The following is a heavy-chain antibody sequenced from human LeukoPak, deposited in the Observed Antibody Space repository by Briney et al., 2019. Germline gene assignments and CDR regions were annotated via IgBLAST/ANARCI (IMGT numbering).Heavy chain of an antibody. CDR3: APIMLDYFDY. Sequence: SETLSLTCTVSGGSISSSSYYWGWIRQPPGKGLEWVGSIYYSGSTYYNPSLKSRVTISVDTSKNQFSLKLSSVTAADTAVYYCAPIMLDYFDYWGQGTLVTVSS. V-gene: IGHV4-39*01. CDR2: IYYSGST. D-gene: IGHD3-16*01. J-gene: IGHJ4*02. CDR1: GGSISSSSYY.